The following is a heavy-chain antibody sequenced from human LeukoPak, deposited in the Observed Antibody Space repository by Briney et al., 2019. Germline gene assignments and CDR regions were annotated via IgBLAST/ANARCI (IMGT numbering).Heavy chain of an antibody. Sequence: ASVKVSCKASGYTFTSYAMNWVRQAPGQGLEWMGWINTNTGNPTYAQGFTGRFVFSLDTSVSTAYLQISSLKTEDTAVYYCARGSVYSSSSWGVGDYWGQGTLVTVSS. CDR3: ARGSVYSSSSWGVGDY. CDR2: INTNTGNP. CDR1: GYTFTSYA. D-gene: IGHD6-6*01. J-gene: IGHJ4*02. V-gene: IGHV7-4-1*02.